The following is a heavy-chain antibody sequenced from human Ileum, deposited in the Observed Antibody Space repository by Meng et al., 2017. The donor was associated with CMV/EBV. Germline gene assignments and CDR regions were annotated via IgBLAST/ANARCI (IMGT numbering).Heavy chain of an antibody. CDR2: MYFSGIA. CDR3: ARDLTNKWFYY. J-gene: IGHJ4*02. D-gene: IGHD1-26*01. V-gene: IGHV4-39*07. Sequence: QRQESGPGLVKAAENLSPSCTASGYPYSSGSHSWAWFRQPPGKRLEWIGSMYFSGIADYNPSLKSRVTISLHATQKQFSLRLTSVTAADSAVYFCARDLTNKWFYYWGQGTLVTVSS. CDR1: GYPYSSGSHS.